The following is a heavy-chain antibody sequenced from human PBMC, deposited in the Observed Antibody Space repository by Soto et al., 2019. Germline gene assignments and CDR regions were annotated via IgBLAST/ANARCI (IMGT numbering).Heavy chain of an antibody. CDR3: AREKPSQWLSHFDH. D-gene: IGHD6-19*01. J-gene: IGHJ4*02. CDR1: GYTFTSSA. CDR2: ISYDGNNK. Sequence: GGSLRLSCAASGYTFTSSAIHWVRQAPGKGLEWVALISYDGNNKDYADSVRGRFSISRDNSKNTVYLQMNSLRPEDTAVFFCAREKPSQWLSHFDHWGPGTQVTVYS. V-gene: IGHV3-30-3*01.